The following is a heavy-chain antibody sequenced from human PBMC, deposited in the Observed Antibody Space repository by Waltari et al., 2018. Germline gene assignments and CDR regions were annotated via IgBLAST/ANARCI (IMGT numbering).Heavy chain of an antibody. CDR1: GYTFTSYG. Sequence: QVQLVQSGAEVKKPGASVKVSCKASGYTFTSYGINWVRQAPGQGLEWMGWISAYNGYTNYAQKAQGRVTMTTDTSTITAYMELRSLRSDDTAVYYCARVGDDFWSGYFDYWGQGTLVTVSS. D-gene: IGHD3-3*01. J-gene: IGHJ4*02. V-gene: IGHV1-18*04. CDR2: ISAYNGYT. CDR3: ARVGDDFWSGYFDY.